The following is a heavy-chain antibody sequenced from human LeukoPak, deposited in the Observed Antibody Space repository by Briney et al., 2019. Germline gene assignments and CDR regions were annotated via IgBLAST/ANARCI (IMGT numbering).Heavy chain of an antibody. D-gene: IGHD6-13*01. V-gene: IGHV4-34*01. CDR2: INHSGST. Sequence: SETLSLTCAVYGGSFSGYYWSWIRQPPGKGLEWIGEINHSGSTNYNPSLKSLVTISVDTSKNQFSLKLSSVTAADTAVYYCASGLAAAAGRWFDPWGQGTLVTVSS. CDR3: ASGLAAAAGRWFDP. J-gene: IGHJ5*02. CDR1: GGSFSGYY.